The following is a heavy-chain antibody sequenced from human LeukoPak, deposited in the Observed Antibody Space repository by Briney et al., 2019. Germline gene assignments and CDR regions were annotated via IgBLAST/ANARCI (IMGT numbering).Heavy chain of an antibody. CDR1: GYTFNKYG. CDR3: ARASGGGYDFDY. V-gene: IGHV1-18*01. CDR2: ISAYNGNT. J-gene: IGHJ4*02. Sequence: ASVKVSCKASGYTFNKYGISWVRQAPGQGLEWMGWISAYNGNTNYAQNLQGRVTMTTDTSTSTAYMELRSLRSDDTAMYYCARASGGGYDFDYWGQGTLVTVSS. D-gene: IGHD5-12*01.